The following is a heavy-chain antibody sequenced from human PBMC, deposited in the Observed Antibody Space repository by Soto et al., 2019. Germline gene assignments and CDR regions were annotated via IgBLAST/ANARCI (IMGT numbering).Heavy chain of an antibody. CDR3: VRDSGAKLSSS. CDR2: IVPIYRTA. CDR1: GGTFSSYR. J-gene: IGHJ4*02. V-gene: IGHV1-69*13. D-gene: IGHD6-13*01. Sequence: SVKVSCKASGGTFSSYRINWVRQAPGQGLERVGGIVPIYRTADYAQKFQGRVTITADESARTSYMEPRSLKSQDTAVYYCVRDSGAKLSSSWGQGTLVTVSS.